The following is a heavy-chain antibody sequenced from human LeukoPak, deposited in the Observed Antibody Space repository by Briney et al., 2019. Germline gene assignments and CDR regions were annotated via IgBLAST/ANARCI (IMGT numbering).Heavy chain of an antibody. CDR3: ARTWSDDILTGYYPYDY. D-gene: IGHD3-9*01. Sequence: GGSLRLSCAASGFTFSSYAMSWIRQAPGKGLEWVSYISSSGSTIYYADSVKGRFTISRDNAKNSLYLQMNSLRAEDTAVYYCARTWSDDILTGYYPYDYWGQGTLVTVSS. CDR2: ISSSGSTI. CDR1: GFTFSSYA. V-gene: IGHV3-11*01. J-gene: IGHJ4*02.